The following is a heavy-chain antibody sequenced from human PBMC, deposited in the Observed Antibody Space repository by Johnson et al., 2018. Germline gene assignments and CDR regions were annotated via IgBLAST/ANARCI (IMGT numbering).Heavy chain of an antibody. Sequence: VRLVQSGGGLVQPGRSLRLSCAASGFTFDDYDMHWVRQAPGKGLEWVSGISRHSDRIGYADSVKGRFTISRDNAKSSLLYLQMNSLRAEDTALYYCASLRVREYMDVWGKGTTVTVSS. CDR3: ASLRVREYMDV. D-gene: IGHD5-24*01. CDR2: ISRHSDRI. V-gene: IGHV3-9*01. CDR1: GFTFDDYD. J-gene: IGHJ6*03.